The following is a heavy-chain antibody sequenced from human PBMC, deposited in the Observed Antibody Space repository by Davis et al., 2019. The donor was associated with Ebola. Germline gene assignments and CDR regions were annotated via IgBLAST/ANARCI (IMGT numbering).Heavy chain of an antibody. Sequence: GGSLRLSCAASGFTFSSYGMHWVRQAPGKGLEWVAVISYDGSNKYYADSVKGRFTISRDNSKNTLYLQMNSLRAEDTAVYYCAKDLGYCSGGSCFLYYYYGMDVWGQGTTVTVSS. CDR2: ISYDGSNK. J-gene: IGHJ6*02. V-gene: IGHV3-30*18. D-gene: IGHD2-15*01. CDR1: GFTFSSYG. CDR3: AKDLGYCSGGSCFLYYYYGMDV.